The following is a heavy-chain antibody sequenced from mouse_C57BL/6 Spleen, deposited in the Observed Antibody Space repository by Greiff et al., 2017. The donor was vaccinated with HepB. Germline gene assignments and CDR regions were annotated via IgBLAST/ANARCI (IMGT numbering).Heavy chain of an antibody. J-gene: IGHJ2*01. CDR3: ARDLYSNYENYFDY. CDR1: GFTFSSYA. V-gene: IGHV5-4*01. Sequence: VQLKESGGGLVKPGGSLKLSCAASGFTFSSYAMSWVRQTPEKRLEWVATISDGGSYTYYPDNVKGRFTISRDNAKNNLYLQMSHLKSEDTAMYYCARDLYSNYENYFDYWGQGTTLTVSS. CDR2: ISDGGSYT. D-gene: IGHD2-5*01.